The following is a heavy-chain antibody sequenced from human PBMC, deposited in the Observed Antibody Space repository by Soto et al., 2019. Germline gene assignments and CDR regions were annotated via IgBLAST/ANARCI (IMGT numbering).Heavy chain of an antibody. CDR3: ARGKLLHDDWFDP. Sequence: SETLSLTCTVSGGSISSYYWSWIRQPPGKGLEWIGYIYYSGSTNYNPSLKSRVTISVDTSKNQFSLKLSSVTAADTAVYYCARGKLLHDDWFDPWGQGTLVTVSS. V-gene: IGHV4-59*01. J-gene: IGHJ5*02. CDR1: GGSISSYY. D-gene: IGHD2-15*01. CDR2: IYYSGST.